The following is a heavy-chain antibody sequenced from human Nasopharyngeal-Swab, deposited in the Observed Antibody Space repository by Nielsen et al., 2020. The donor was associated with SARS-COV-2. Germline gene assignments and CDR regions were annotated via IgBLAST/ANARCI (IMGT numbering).Heavy chain of an antibody. V-gene: IGHV4-59*08. CDR3: ASCRTSITIFGVVIRNGMDV. J-gene: IGHJ6*02. CDR2: IYYSGAA. D-gene: IGHD3-3*01. Sequence: SETLSLTCTVSGGSIGRYYWSWIRQPPGKGLEWIGYIYYSGAANYNPSLTRRVAMSVDTSENQFSLKLSSVTAADTAVYYCASCRTSITIFGVVIRNGMDVWAQGTTVTVSS. CDR1: GGSIGRYY.